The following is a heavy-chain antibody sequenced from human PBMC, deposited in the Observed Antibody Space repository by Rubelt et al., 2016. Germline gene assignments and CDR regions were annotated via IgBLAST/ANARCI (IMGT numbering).Heavy chain of an antibody. D-gene: IGHD3-3*01. V-gene: IGHV3-23*01. CDR2: ISGSGGST. CDR3: AKGYDFWSGYYMDV. J-gene: IGHJ6*03. Sequence: GEGLEWVSAISGSGGSTYYADSVKGRFTISRDNSKNTLYLQMNSLRAEDTAVYYCAKGYDFWSGYYMDVWGKGTTVTVSS.